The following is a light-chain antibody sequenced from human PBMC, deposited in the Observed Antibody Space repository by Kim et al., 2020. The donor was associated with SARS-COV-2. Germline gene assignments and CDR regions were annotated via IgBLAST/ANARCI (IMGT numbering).Light chain of an antibody. J-gene: IGKJ1*01. CDR1: QSVSRW. CDR2: DGS. Sequence: SPLSASVGDRVTLTCRASQSVSRWLAWYQQKPAKAPKLLIYDGSNLQSGVPSRFSGSGSGTEFTLTISSLQPDDFAIYYCQHRQTFGQGTKVDIK. V-gene: IGKV1-5*01. CDR3: QHRQT.